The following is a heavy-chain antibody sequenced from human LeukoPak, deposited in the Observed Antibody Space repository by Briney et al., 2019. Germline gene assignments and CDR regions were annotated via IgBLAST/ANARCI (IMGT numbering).Heavy chain of an antibody. J-gene: IGHJ5*02. V-gene: IGHV4-59*01. D-gene: IGHD3-22*01. Sequence: ETLSLTCTVSGGSISSYYWSWIRQPPGKGLEWIGYIYYSGSTNYNPSLKSRVTISVDTSKNQFSLKLSSVTAADTAVYYCARGVYYDASDNWFDPWGQGTLVTVSS. CDR1: GGSISSYY. CDR2: IYYSGST. CDR3: ARGVYYDASDNWFDP.